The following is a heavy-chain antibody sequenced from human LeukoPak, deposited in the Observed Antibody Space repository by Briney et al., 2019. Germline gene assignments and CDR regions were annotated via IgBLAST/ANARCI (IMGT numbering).Heavy chain of an antibody. CDR3: ARDSPDYDTSVGNV. D-gene: IGHD3-22*01. CDR1: GYTFTGYY. CDR2: IIPIFGTA. V-gene: IGHV1-69*06. J-gene: IGHJ4*02. Sequence: SVKVFCKASGYTFTGYYMHWVRQAPGQGLEWMGGIIPIFGTANYAQKFQGRVTITADKSTSTAYMELSSLRSEDTAVYYCARDSPDYDTSVGNVWGQGTLVTVSS.